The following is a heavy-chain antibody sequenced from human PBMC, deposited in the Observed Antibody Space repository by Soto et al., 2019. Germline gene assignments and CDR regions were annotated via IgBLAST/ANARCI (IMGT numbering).Heavy chain of an antibody. Sequence: EVQLLESGGDLVQPGGSLRLSCAASGFTFTYYAMSWIRQAPGKGLEWVSAINGGGDDTYYADSVTGRFTISRDNSKNTLYPQMNSLRAEDTAFYYCTQDGGSRDWLTVNWGQGTLVTVSS. CDR3: TQDGGSRDWLTVN. CDR2: INGGGDDT. V-gene: IGHV3-23*01. CDR1: GFTFTYYA. D-gene: IGHD3-9*01. J-gene: IGHJ4*02.